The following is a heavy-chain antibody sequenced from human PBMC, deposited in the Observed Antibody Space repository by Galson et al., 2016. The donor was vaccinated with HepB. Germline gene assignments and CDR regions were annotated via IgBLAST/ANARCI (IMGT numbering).Heavy chain of an antibody. D-gene: IGHD3-10*01. CDR2: IYYSGST. J-gene: IGHJ5*02. CDR3: ARHAPLWVGGLYWFDP. V-gene: IGHV4-39*01. CDR1: GDSIPSTTDY. Sequence: SETLSLTCTVSGDSIPSTTDYWGWIRRPPGKGLEWIGSIYYSGSTYYNPSLKSRVTISVDTSKNQFSLNLSSVTAADTAVYYRARHAPLWVGGLYWFDPWGQGTLVTVSS.